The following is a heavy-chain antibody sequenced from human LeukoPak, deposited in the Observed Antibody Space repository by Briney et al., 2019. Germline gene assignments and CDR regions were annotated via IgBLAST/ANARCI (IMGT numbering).Heavy chain of an antibody. D-gene: IGHD3-10*01. CDR2: ISPSGDIT. J-gene: IGHJ4*02. V-gene: IGHV3-23*01. CDR1: GFIFSSHG. CDR3: AKDLHYGSADY. Sequence: GGSLRLSCAASGFIFSSHGMNWVRQAPGKGLEWVSGISPSGDITYYADSVKGRFTISRDNAKNTLYLQMNSLRAEDTAVYYCAKDLHYGSADYWGQGTLVTVSS.